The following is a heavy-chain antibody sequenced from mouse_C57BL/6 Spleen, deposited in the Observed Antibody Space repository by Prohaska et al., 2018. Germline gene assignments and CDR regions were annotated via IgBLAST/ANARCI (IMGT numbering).Heavy chain of an antibody. V-gene: IGHV2-6-2*01. D-gene: IGHD1-1*01. CDR3: ARHYYGSSYAMDY. J-gene: IGHJ4*01. Sequence: LVAPSQSLSITCTVSGFSLTSYGVHWVRQPPGKGLEWLVVIWSDGSTTYNSALKSRLSISKDNSKSQVFLKMNSLQTDDTAMYYCARHYYGSSYAMDYWGQGTSVTVSS. CDR1: GFSLTSYG. CDR2: IWSDGST.